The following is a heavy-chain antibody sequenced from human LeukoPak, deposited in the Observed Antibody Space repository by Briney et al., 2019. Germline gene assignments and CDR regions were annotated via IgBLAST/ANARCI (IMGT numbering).Heavy chain of an antibody. D-gene: IGHD6-19*01. CDR2: INHNGNVN. Sequence: QPGGSLRLSCAASGFTFSSYWMNWARQAPGKGLEWVASINHNGNVNYYVDSVKGRFTISRDNAKNSLYLQMNSLRAEDTAVYYCAREVAVAAPGHWGQGTLVTVSS. CDR1: GFTFSSYW. CDR3: AREVAVAAPGH. J-gene: IGHJ4*02. V-gene: IGHV3-7*01.